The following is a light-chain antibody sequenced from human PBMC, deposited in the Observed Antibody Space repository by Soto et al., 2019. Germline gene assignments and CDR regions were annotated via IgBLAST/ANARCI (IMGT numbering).Light chain of an antibody. CDR3: QQYGSSKSYT. Sequence: EIVLTQSPGTLSLSPGERATLSCSASQSVSSSYLAWYQQKPGQAPRLLIYGASSRATGIPDRFSGSGSGTDFTLTISRLEPEDFAVYYCQQYGSSKSYTFGQGTKLETK. V-gene: IGKV3-20*01. CDR1: QSVSSSY. J-gene: IGKJ2*01. CDR2: GAS.